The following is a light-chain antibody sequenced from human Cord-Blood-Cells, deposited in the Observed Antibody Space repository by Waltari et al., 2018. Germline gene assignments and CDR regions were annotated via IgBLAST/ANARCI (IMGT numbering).Light chain of an antibody. CDR3: QQYYSTPFT. V-gene: IGKV4-1*01. CDR1: QGVLYSSNNKDY. Sequence: DIVMTQSPDSLAVSLGERATINCKSSQGVLYSSNNKDYLAWYKQKPGQPPKVLIYWASTRESGVPDRFSGSGSGTDFTLTISSLQAEDVAVYYCQQYYSTPFTFGPGTKVDIK. CDR2: WAS. J-gene: IGKJ3*01.